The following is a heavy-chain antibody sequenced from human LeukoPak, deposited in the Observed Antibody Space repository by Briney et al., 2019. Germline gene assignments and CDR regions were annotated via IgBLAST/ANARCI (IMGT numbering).Heavy chain of an antibody. J-gene: IGHJ4*02. Sequence: GGSLRLSCAASGFTFSNAWMSWVRQAPGKGLEWVGRIKSKTDGETTDYAAPVKGRFTISRDDSKNTLYLQMNSLKTEDTVVYYCTTGPAIFGVVTHWGQGTLVTVSS. D-gene: IGHD3-3*01. CDR1: GFTFSNAW. CDR3: TTGPAIFGVVTH. CDR2: IKSKTDGETT. V-gene: IGHV3-15*01.